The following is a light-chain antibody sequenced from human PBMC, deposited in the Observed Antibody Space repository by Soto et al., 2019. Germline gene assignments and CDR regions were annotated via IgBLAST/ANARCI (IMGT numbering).Light chain of an antibody. Sequence: EIVLTQSPATLSLSPGERATLSCRASQSVNTYLAWYQQKPGQAPRVLIYDASDRATGIPARFSGSGSGTAFTLTISSLEPEDSAVYYCQRRGDWPLYTFGQGTKLEIK. V-gene: IGKV3-11*01. CDR2: DAS. CDR1: QSVNTY. CDR3: QRRGDWPLYT. J-gene: IGKJ2*01.